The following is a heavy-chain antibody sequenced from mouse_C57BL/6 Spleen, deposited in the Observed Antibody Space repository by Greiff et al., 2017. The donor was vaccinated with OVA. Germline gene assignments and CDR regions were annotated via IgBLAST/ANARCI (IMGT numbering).Heavy chain of an antibody. V-gene: IGHV2-5*01. CDR3: AKNYGSSPYAMDY. CDR1: GFSLTSYG. CDR2: IWRGGST. Sequence: VQLVESGPGLVQPSQSLSITCTVSGFSLTSYGVHWVRQSPGKGLEWLGVIWRGGSTDYNAAFMSRLSITKDNSKSQVFFKMNSLQADDTAIYYCAKNYGSSPYAMDYWGQGTSVTVSS. D-gene: IGHD1-1*01. J-gene: IGHJ4*01.